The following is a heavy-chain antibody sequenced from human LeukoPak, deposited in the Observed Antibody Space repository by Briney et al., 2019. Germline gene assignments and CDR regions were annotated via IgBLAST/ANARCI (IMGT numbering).Heavy chain of an antibody. CDR3: ARDRDYDYVWGCYRFDY. V-gene: IGHV1-18*01. CDR1: GYTFTSYG. Sequence: ASVKVSCKASGYTFTSYGISWVRQAPGQGLEWMGWISAYNGNTNYAQKLQGRVTMTTDTSTSTAYMELRSLRSDDTAVYYCARDRDYDYVWGCYRFDYWGQGTLVTVSS. D-gene: IGHD3-16*02. J-gene: IGHJ4*02. CDR2: ISAYNGNT.